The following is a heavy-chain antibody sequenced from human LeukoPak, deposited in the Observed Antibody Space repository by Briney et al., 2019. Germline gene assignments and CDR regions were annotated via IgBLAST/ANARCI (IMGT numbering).Heavy chain of an antibody. Sequence: PGGSLRLSCAASGFTFSDYYMSWIRQAPGKGLEWISFIGSSRSYTNYADSVKGRFTISRDNAKNSLYLQMNSLRAEDTAVYYCARLYYSSSGTYYHFDFWGQGTLVTVSS. V-gene: IGHV3-11*03. D-gene: IGHD3-10*01. CDR1: GFTFSDYY. J-gene: IGHJ4*02. CDR2: IGSSRSYT. CDR3: ARLYYSSSGTYYHFDF.